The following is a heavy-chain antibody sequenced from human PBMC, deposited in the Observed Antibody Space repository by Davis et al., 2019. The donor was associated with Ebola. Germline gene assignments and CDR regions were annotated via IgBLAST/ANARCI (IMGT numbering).Heavy chain of an antibody. Sequence: PGGSLRLSCAASGFTFSTYAMTWVRQAPGKGLEWVSAIGGTDGYTSYADSVKGRFTISRDNSKNTLFLQMTSLRAEDTAVYYCARGRGAGELFRSPWSPKAAEKVVGDWYIDLWGRGTLVTVSS. V-gene: IGHV3-23*01. CDR2: IGGTDGYT. CDR1: GFTFSTYA. D-gene: IGHD3-10*01. CDR3: ARGRGAGELFRSPWSPKAAEKVVGDWYIDL. J-gene: IGHJ2*01.